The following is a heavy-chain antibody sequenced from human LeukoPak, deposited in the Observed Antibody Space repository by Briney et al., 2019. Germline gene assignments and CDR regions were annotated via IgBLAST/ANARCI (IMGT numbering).Heavy chain of an antibody. J-gene: IGHJ4*02. V-gene: IGHV3-30*18. CDR1: GFTFSSYG. CDR3: AKDLRVAPLSSSWYF. CDR2: ISYDGSNK. Sequence: GRSLRLSCAASGFTFSSYGMHWVRQAPAKGLEWVAVISYDGSNKYYADSVKGRFTISRDNSKNTLYLQMNSLRAEDTAVYYCAKDLRVAPLSSSWYFWGQGTLVTVSS. D-gene: IGHD6-13*01.